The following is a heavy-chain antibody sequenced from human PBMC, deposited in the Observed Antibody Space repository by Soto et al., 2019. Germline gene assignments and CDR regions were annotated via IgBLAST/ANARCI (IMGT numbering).Heavy chain of an antibody. CDR1: GGSINNYY. V-gene: IGHV4-59*08. Sequence: QVQLHESGPGLVKPSETLSLTCTVSGGSINNYYWAWIRQPPGKGLEFVGYIYYAGSTTYNPSLKRRLTISVDTSKNQFSLQLRSVTAADTAVYFCARLGGYYQTLDSWGQGTRLTVSS. D-gene: IGHD3-22*01. J-gene: IGHJ4*02. CDR2: IYYAGST. CDR3: ARLGGYYQTLDS.